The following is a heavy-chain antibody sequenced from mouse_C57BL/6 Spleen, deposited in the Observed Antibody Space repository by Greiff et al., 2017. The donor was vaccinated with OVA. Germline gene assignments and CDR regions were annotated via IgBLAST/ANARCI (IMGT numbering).Heavy chain of an antibody. CDR2: IRSKSSNYAT. V-gene: IGHV10-3*01. Sequence: EAGGGLVQPKGSLKLSCAASGFTFNTYAMHWVRQAPGKGLEWVARIRSKSSNYATYYADSVKDRFTISRDDSQSMLYLQMNNLKTEDTAMYYCVRGGLYYYGSSYWYFDVWGTGTTVTVSS. CDR3: VRGGLYYYGSSYWYFDV. D-gene: IGHD1-1*01. J-gene: IGHJ1*03. CDR1: GFTFNTYA.